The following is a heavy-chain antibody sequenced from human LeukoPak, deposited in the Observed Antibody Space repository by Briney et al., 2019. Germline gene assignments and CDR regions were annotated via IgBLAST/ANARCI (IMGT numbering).Heavy chain of an antibody. CDR2: IIPIFGTA. J-gene: IGHJ4*02. V-gene: IGHV1-69*05. CDR3: AARGYYDSSGYYLDFDY. D-gene: IGHD3-22*01. Sequence: ASVKVSCKASGGTFSSYAISWVRQAPGQGLEWMGGIIPIFGTANYAQKFQGRVTNTTDESTSTAYMELSSLRSEDTAVYYCAARGYYDSSGYYLDFDYWGQGTLVTVSS. CDR1: GGTFSSYA.